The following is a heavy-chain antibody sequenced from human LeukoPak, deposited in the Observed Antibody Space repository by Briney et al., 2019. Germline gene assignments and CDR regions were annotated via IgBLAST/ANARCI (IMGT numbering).Heavy chain of an antibody. CDR1: GFTFSSYA. J-gene: IGHJ5*02. V-gene: IGHV3-23*01. CDR3: AKDPRLWFGELYGWFDP. D-gene: IGHD3-10*01. Sequence: GGSLRLSCAASGFTFSSYAMSWVRQAPGKGLEWVSAISGSGGSTYYADSVKCRFTISRDNSKNTLYLQMNSLRAEDTAVYYCAKDPRLWFGELYGWFDPWGQGTLVTVSS. CDR2: ISGSGGST.